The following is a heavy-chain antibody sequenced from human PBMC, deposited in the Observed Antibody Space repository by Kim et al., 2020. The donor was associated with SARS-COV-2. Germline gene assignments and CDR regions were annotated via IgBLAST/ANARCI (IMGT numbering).Heavy chain of an antibody. D-gene: IGHD3-16*01. V-gene: IGHV4-59*01. J-gene: IGHJ4*02. CDR3: ARGRSVPLGEVGVY. CDR2: IYYSGST. CDR1: GGSISSYY. Sequence: SETLSLTCTVSGGSISSYYWSWIRQPPGKGLEWIGYIYYSGSTNYNPSLKSRVTISVDTSKNQFSLKLSSVTAADTAVYYCARGRSVPLGEVGVYWGQGTLVTVSS.